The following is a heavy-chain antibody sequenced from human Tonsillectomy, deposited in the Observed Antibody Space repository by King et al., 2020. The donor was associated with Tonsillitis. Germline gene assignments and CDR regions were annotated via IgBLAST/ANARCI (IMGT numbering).Heavy chain of an antibody. V-gene: IGHV1-18*01. CDR1: GYTFSSYG. D-gene: IGHD3-3*01. CDR3: ARVPSYYDFWSGYYMDV. CDR2: ISGYNGNT. Sequence: VQLVESGAEVKKPGASVQVSCKASGYTFSSYGISWVRQAPGQGLEWMGWISGYNGNTKYAQTFQGRVTMTTDTSTTTSTVYMELRSLRSDDTAVYYCARVPSYYDFWSGYYMDVWGKGTTVTVSS. J-gene: IGHJ6*04.